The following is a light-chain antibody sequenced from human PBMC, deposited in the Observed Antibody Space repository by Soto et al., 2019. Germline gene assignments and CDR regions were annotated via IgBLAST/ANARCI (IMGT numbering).Light chain of an antibody. Sequence: EIVRTQSPATQSVSPGERATLSCRASQSVSNTLAWYQQKPGQAPRLLTYGASIRATGIPARFSGGGSGTQFTLTISSLQSEDFAVYYCQQYDNWPYTFGQGTKLDI. CDR2: GAS. CDR3: QQYDNWPYT. J-gene: IGKJ2*01. V-gene: IGKV3-15*01. CDR1: QSVSNT.